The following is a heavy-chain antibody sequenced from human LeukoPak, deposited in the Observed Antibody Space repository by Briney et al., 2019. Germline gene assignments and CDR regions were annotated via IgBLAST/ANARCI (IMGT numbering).Heavy chain of an antibody. CDR3: ARDYYGSGSYATGSDY. V-gene: IGHV3-48*01. CDR2: ISSSSTI. J-gene: IGHJ4*02. CDR1: GFTFSSYR. Sequence: GGSLRLSCAASGFTFSSYRMNWVRQAPGKGLEWVSYISSSSTIYYADSVQGRFTISRDNAKNSLYLQMNSLRAEDTAVYYCARDYYGSGSYATGSDYWGQGTLVTVSS. D-gene: IGHD3-10*01.